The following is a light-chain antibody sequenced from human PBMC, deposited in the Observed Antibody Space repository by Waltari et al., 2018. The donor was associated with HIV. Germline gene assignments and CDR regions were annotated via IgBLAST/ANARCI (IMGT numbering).Light chain of an antibody. CDR1: QSLDDHN. J-gene: IGKJ2*02. V-gene: IGKV3-20*01. Sequence: EVLLIQSPDALSLSPGDRASLSCRARQSLDDHNLAWYRPLRGQPPRLLIYGASIRAPGVSDRFSGGGSGKEFILNITRLEPEDFAVYFCQQCSGSCTFGQGT. CDR2: GAS. CDR3: QQCSGSCT.